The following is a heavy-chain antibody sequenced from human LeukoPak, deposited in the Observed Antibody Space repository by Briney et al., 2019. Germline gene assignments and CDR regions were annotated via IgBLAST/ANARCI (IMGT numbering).Heavy chain of an antibody. D-gene: IGHD4-23*01. CDR2: ISYDGSNK. CDR1: GFTFSSYG. J-gene: IGHJ2*01. CDR3: ARVGSVVTFWYFDL. Sequence: PGRSLRLSCAASGFTFSSYGMHWVRQAPGKGLEWVAVISYDGSNKYYADSVKGRFTISRDNAKNSLYLQMNSLRAEDTAVYYCARVGSVVTFWYFDLWGRGTLVTVSS. V-gene: IGHV3-30*03.